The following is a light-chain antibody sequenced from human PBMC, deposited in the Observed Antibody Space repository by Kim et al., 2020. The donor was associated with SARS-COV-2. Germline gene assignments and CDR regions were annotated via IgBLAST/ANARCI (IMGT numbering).Light chain of an antibody. Sequence: EIVLTQSPGTLSLSPGERATLSCRASQSVSNYLAWYQQKPGQAPRLLIHGASSRATGIPDGFSGSGSGTDFTLTISRLEPEDSAVYYCQQYRDSPPTFGQGTKLEFK. CDR1: QSVSNY. CDR3: QQYRDSPPT. CDR2: GAS. V-gene: IGKV3-20*01. J-gene: IGKJ2*01.